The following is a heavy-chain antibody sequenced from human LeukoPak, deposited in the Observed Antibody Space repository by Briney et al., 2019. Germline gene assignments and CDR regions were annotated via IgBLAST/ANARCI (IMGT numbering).Heavy chain of an antibody. J-gene: IGHJ4*02. CDR1: GFTFNTYW. V-gene: IGHV3-74*03. CDR3: ARDSDWILFDY. D-gene: IGHD2-2*03. Sequence: GGSLRLSCAASGFTFNTYWMHWVRQAPGKGLVWVARVNREGTTTAYADSVKGRIIISRDNSKNTLYLQMNNLRAEDTAVYYCARDSDWILFDYWGQGTPVTVSS. CDR2: VNREGTTT.